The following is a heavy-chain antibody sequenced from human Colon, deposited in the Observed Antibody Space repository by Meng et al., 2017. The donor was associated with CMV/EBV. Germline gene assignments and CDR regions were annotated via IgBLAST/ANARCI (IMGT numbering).Heavy chain of an antibody. D-gene: IGHD6-19*01. CDR3: ARGRAVAAPYYFDY. CDR2: INAGNGNT. CDR1: GYTFTSYA. Sequence: SGYTFTSYAMRWVHQAPEQRLEWMGWINAGNGNTKYSQKFQGRVTITRDTSASTAYMELSSLRSEDTAVYYCARGRAVAAPYYFDYWGQGTLVTVSS. V-gene: IGHV1-3*01. J-gene: IGHJ4*02.